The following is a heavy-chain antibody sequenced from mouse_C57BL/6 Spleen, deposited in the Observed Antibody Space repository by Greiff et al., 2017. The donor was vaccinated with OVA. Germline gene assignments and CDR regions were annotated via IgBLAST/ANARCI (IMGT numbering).Heavy chain of an antibody. Sequence: QVQLQQPGAELVKPGASVKLSCKASGYTFTSYRIHWVKQRHGKGLEWIGRIHPKSGGTKYNEKFKGKATLTVDKPSSTAYMQLSSLTSEDSAVYYCAIEGYYLLPFDYWGQGTTLTVSS. CDR3: AIEGYYLLPFDY. CDR2: IHPKSGGT. V-gene: IGHV1-62-3*01. J-gene: IGHJ2*01. D-gene: IGHD5-5*01. CDR1: GYTFTSYR.